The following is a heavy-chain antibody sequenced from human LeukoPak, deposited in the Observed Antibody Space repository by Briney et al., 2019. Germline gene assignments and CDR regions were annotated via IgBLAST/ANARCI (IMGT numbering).Heavy chain of an antibody. CDR3: AREGSAVAGIGFDY. V-gene: IGHV1-8*03. Sequence: GASVKVSCKASGYTLTSYDINWVRQATGQGLEWMGWMNPNSGNTGYAQKFQGRVTITRNTPISTAYMELSSLRSEDTAVYYCAREGSAVAGIGFDYWGQGTLVTVSS. J-gene: IGHJ4*02. D-gene: IGHD6-19*01. CDR2: MNPNSGNT. CDR1: GYTLTSYD.